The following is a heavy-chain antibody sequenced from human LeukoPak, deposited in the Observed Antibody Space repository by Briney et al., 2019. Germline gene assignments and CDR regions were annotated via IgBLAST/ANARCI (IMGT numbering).Heavy chain of an antibody. V-gene: IGHV3-9*03. CDR2: TSWNSDTI. CDR3: AKAAGLGSYYSGIHY. CDR1: GFTFPNYA. D-gene: IGHD3-10*01. J-gene: IGHJ4*02. Sequence: GGSLRLSCASPGFTFPNYAMHSVRQVPGKGLEWASGTSWNSDTIGYADSVKGRFTLSRENAKNSVYLQMNGLRPEDMALYFCAKAAGLGSYYSGIHYWGQGILVTVSS.